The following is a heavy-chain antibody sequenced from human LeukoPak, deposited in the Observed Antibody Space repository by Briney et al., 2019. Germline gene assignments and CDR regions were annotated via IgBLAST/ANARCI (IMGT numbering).Heavy chain of an antibody. J-gene: IGHJ4*02. Sequence: QPGGSLRLSCAASGFTFSSYWMSWVRQAPGKGLEWVANIKQDGSEKYYVDSVKGRFTISRDNAKNSLYLQMNSLRAEDTAVYYCARDTAQAENLRYYDILTGFDYWGQGTLVTVSS. CDR1: GFTFSSYW. CDR3: ARDTAQAENLRYYDILTGFDY. V-gene: IGHV3-7*01. D-gene: IGHD3-9*01. CDR2: IKQDGSEK.